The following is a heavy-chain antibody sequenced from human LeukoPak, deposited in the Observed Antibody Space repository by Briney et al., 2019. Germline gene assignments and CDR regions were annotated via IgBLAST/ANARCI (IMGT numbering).Heavy chain of an antibody. CDR3: ARALSAGGGYNLKGAFDY. CDR1: GFTFSSYG. CDR2: ISRSSSTI. Sequence: GGSLRLSCAASGFTFSSYGLSWVRQAPGKGLEGVSYISRSSSTIYYADSVKGRFTISRDNAKNSLYLQMNSLRAEDTAVYYCARALSAGGGYNLKGAFDYWGQGTLVTVSS. V-gene: IGHV3-48*04. D-gene: IGHD5-24*01. J-gene: IGHJ4*02.